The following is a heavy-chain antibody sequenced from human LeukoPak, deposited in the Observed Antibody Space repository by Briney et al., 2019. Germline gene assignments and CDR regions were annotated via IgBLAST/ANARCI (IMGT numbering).Heavy chain of an antibody. J-gene: IGHJ4*02. D-gene: IGHD2-15*01. Sequence: PGGSLRLSCAASGFTFSNYNLNWVRQAPGKGLEWASFISSTSISTYYADSVKGRFTISRDNTKNSLYLQMNGLRAEDTAVYYCASDFGYCNGGSCFLFYWXQGTLVTVSS. CDR2: ISSTSIST. CDR3: ASDFGYCNGGSCFLFY. CDR1: GFTFSNYN. V-gene: IGHV3-48*01.